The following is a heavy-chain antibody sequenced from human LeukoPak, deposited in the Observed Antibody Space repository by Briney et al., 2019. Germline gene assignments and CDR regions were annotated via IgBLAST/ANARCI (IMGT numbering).Heavy chain of an antibody. V-gene: IGHV3-23*01. J-gene: IGHJ5*02. CDR2: ISGDGGAT. Sequence: GASLRLSCAASGFTFGSHAMSWVRQTPTKGLEWVSAISGDGGATYYADSVKGRFTISRDNSKNTLSLQMNGLRADDTAVYYCAREYSKYQSNWFDPWGQGTLVTVSS. CDR3: AREYSKYQSNWFDP. D-gene: IGHD4-11*01. CDR1: GFTFGSHA.